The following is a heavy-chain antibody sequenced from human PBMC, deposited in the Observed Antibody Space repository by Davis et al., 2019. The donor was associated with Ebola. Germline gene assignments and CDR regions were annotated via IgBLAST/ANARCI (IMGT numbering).Heavy chain of an antibody. J-gene: IGHJ5*02. Sequence: GESLKISCAASGFTFRDYSMNWVRQAPGKGLEWISYISSRSRTIYYADSVKGRLIISRDNDKNSLYLQMNSLRDEDTAVYYCARDTKAAHAPWGQGTLVTVSS. CDR3: ARDTKAAHAP. D-gene: IGHD6-6*01. CDR2: ISSRSRTI. CDR1: GFTFRDYS. V-gene: IGHV3-48*02.